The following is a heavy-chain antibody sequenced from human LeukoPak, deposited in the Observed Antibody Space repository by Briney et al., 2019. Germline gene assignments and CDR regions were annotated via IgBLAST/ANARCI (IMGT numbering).Heavy chain of an antibody. CDR2: INHSGST. J-gene: IGHJ6*03. V-gene: IGHV4-34*01. CDR3: ARAMVDDSHSYYYMDV. D-gene: IGHD5/OR15-5a*01. CDR1: GGSFSGYY. Sequence: SETLSLTCAVYGGSFSGYYWSWIRQPPGKGLEWIWEINHSGSTNYNPSLKSRVTISVDTSKNQFSLKLSSVTAADTAVYYCARAMVDDSHSYYYMDVWGKGTTVTVSS.